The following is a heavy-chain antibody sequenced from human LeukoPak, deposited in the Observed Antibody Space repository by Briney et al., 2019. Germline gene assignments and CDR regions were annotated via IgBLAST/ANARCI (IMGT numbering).Heavy chain of an antibody. CDR2: IKSKTDGETT. V-gene: IGHV3-15*01. Sequence: GGSLGLSCAASGFTYSKAWMSWVRQAPGKVLEWVGRIKSKTDGETTDYAAPVKGGFTISRDDSDNTLYLQMNSLQAEDTAVYYCTTISLVVVSATGGGFWGQGTLVTVSS. J-gene: IGHJ4*02. CDR3: TTISLVVVSATGGGF. CDR1: GFTYSKAW. D-gene: IGHD2-21*01.